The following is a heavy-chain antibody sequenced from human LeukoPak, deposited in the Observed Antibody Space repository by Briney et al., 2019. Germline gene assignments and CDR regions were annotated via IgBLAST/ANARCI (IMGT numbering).Heavy chain of an antibody. V-gene: IGHV4-4*07. Sequence: SETLSLTCTVSGGSISCYYWSWIRQPSGKGLEWIGHINTSGSTNYNPSLKSRVTIAVDTSKNRFSLKLSSVTAADTAVYYCARDWSGPKVMVQEVGNCIDPWGQGTRVTVSS. CDR2: INTSGST. D-gene: IGHD3-10*01. J-gene: IGHJ5*02. CDR3: ARDWSGPKVMVQEVGNCIDP. CDR1: GGSISCYY.